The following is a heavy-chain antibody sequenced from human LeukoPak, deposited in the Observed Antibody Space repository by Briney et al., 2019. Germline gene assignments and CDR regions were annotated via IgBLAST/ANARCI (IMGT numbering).Heavy chain of an antibody. Sequence: GGSLRLSCAASGFTFNIYWIHWVRQAPGKGLVWVSRIDSDGSGTIYADSVKGRFTVSRDNAKNTLYLQMNSLRAEDTAVYYCAREGGDHGFDIWGQGTMVTVSS. D-gene: IGHD6-25*01. V-gene: IGHV3-74*01. CDR1: GFTFNIYW. CDR2: IDSDGSGT. J-gene: IGHJ3*02. CDR3: AREGGDHGFDI.